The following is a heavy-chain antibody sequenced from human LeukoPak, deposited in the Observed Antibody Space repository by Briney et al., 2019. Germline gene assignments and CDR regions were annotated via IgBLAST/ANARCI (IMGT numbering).Heavy chain of an antibody. V-gene: IGHV3-11*06. CDR2: ISSSSSYI. J-gene: IGHJ4*02. D-gene: IGHD3-22*01. CDR1: GFTFSDYY. CDR3: ARGYDSSSLDY. Sequence: PGGSLRLSCAASGFTFSDYYMSWIRQAPGKGLEWVSSISSSSSYIYYADSVKGRFTISRDNAKNSLYLQMDSLRAEDTAVYYCARGYDSSSLDYWGQGTLVTVSS.